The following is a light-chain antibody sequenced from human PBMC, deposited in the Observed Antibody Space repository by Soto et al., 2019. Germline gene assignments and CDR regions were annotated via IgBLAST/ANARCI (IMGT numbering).Light chain of an antibody. V-gene: IGKV1-39*01. J-gene: IGKJ1*01. CDR3: QQSYSSPWP. CDR2: AAS. CDR1: QTITNY. Sequence: DIQMTQSPSSLSASVGDRVTITCRASQTITNYLNWYQQKPGKAPKLLIYAASTLLSGVPSRFTGGGSGTDFTLTIDSLQPEDFATYFCQQSYSSPWPFGQGTKVEI.